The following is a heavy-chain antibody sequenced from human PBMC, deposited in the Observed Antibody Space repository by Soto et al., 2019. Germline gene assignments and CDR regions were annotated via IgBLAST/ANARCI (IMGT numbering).Heavy chain of an antibody. Sequence: PGGSLRLSCAASGFTFSDYYMSWIRQAPGKGLEWVSYISSSSSYTNYADSVKGRFTISRDNAKNSLYLQMNSLRAEDTAVYYCACSDTATQGYYYYGMDVWGQGTTVTVSS. V-gene: IGHV3-11*06. CDR3: ACSDTATQGYYYYGMDV. CDR2: ISSSSSYT. D-gene: IGHD5-18*01. J-gene: IGHJ6*02. CDR1: GFTFSDYY.